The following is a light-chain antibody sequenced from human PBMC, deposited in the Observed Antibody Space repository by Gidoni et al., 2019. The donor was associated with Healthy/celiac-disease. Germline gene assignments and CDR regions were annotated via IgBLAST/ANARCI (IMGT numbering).Light chain of an antibody. V-gene: IGLV10-54*01. J-gene: IGLJ3*02. CDR3: SAWDRSLSAWV. CDR2: RNN. CDR1: SNSVGNQG. Sequence: QAGLTQPPSVSKDLRQTATLTCSGNSNSVGNQGAAWLQQHQGHPPKLLSYRNNNRPSGISERFSASRSGNTASLTITGLQPDDEADYYCSAWDRSLSAWVFGGGTKLTVL.